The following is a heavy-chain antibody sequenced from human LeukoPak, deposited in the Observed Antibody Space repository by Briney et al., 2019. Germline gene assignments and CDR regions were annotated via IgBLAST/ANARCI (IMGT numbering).Heavy chain of an antibody. Sequence: SETLSLTCTVSGGSSSSSSRYWGWIRQPPGKGLEWIGSIYYSGTTYDNPSLKSRVTISVDRSKNQFSLKLSSVTAADTAIYYCATTTIRLGFWGQGTLVTVSS. CDR3: ATTTIRLGF. J-gene: IGHJ4*02. V-gene: IGHV4-39*07. D-gene: IGHD1-26*01. CDR1: GGSSSSSSRY. CDR2: IYYSGTT.